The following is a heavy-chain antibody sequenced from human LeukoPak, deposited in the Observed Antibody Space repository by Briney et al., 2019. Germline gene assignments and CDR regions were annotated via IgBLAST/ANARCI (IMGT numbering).Heavy chain of an antibody. CDR3: ARDKGYCSGGSCYMGGLDY. J-gene: IGHJ4*02. CDR1: GGSISSYY. V-gene: IGHV4-59*01. D-gene: IGHD2-15*01. Sequence: SETLSLTCTVSGGSISSYYWSLIRQPPGKGLEWIGYIYYSGSTNYNPSLKSRVTISVDTSKNQFSLKLSSVTAADTVVYYCARDKGYCSGGSCYMGGLDYWGQGTLVTVSS. CDR2: IYYSGST.